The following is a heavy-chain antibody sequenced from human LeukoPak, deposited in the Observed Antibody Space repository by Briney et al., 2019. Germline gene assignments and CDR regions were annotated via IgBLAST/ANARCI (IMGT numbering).Heavy chain of an antibody. D-gene: IGHD6-19*01. Sequence: PGGSLRLSCAASGFTFSSSGMNWVRQAPGRGLEWVASISRSSSYIYYADSVKGRFTISRDNARNSLYLEMNSLTAEDTALYYCARLSGPGSGWTTLDYWGQGTLVIVSS. J-gene: IGHJ4*02. CDR2: ISRSSSYI. CDR3: ARLSGPGSGWTTLDY. CDR1: GFTFSSSG. V-gene: IGHV3-21*04.